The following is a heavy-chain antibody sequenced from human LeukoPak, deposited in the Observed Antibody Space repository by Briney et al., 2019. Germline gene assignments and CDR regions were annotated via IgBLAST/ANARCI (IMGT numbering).Heavy chain of an antibody. CDR3: AGREGFSDTRNWFDP. V-gene: IGHV5-51*01. Sequence: GESLKISCKGSGYTLTNYWIGWVRQMPGKGLEWMGIIYPGDFDTRYSPSFQGQVTISADKSISTAYLQWSSLKASDTAMYYCAGREGFSDTRNWFDPWGQGTLVTVSS. CDR2: IYPGDFDT. D-gene: IGHD3-3*01. J-gene: IGHJ5*02. CDR1: GYTLTNYW.